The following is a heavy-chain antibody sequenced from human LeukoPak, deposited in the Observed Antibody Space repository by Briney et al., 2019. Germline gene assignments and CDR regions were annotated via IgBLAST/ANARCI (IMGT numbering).Heavy chain of an antibody. CDR1: GGTFSSYA. Sequence: SVKVSCKASGGTFSSYAISWVRQAPGQGLEWMGGIIPIFGTANYAQKFRGRVTITTDESTSTAYMELSSLRSEDTAVYYCARGVDSSHAFDIWGQGTMVTVSS. CDR2: IIPIFGTA. J-gene: IGHJ3*02. CDR3: ARGVDSSHAFDI. D-gene: IGHD6-13*01. V-gene: IGHV1-69*05.